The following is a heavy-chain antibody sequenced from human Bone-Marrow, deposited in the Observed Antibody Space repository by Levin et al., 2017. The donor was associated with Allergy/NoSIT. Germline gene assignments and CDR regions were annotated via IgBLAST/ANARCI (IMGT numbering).Heavy chain of an antibody. J-gene: IGHJ3*02. V-gene: IGHV5-51*01. CDR2: IHPADSDT. CDR3: ASTSTWYDAFDI. CDR1: GYNFSTYW. D-gene: IGHD2-15*01. Sequence: ASVKVSCQGSGYNFSTYWIAWVRQMPGKGLEWMGVIHPADSDTRYSPSFQGQVTISVDKSTTTASLQWSSLKASDTGTYYCASTSTWYDAFDIWGQGTMVTVSS.